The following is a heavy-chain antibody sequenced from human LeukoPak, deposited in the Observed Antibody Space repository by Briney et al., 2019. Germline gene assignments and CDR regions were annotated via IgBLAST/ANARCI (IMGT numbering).Heavy chain of an antibody. Sequence: PSGTLSLTCAVSGGSISSSNWWSWVRQPPGKGLEWIGEIYHSGSTNYNPSLKSRVTISVDKSKNQFSLKLSSATAADSAVYYCARVAASGSYHFDYWGQGTLVTVSS. CDR3: ARVAASGSYHFDY. CDR2: IYHSGST. CDR1: GGSISSSNW. D-gene: IGHD1-26*01. J-gene: IGHJ4*02. V-gene: IGHV4-4*02.